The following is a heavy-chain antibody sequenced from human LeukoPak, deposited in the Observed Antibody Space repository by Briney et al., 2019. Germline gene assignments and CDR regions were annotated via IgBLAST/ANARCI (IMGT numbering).Heavy chain of an antibody. CDR2: ISGDGVST. J-gene: IGHJ4*02. CDR3: ARESGKFDY. CDR1: GLPMGDFA. Sequence: GGPLRLSCVASGLPMGDFAMHWLRQAPGQGLEWVSLISGDGVSTFFADSVKGRFSISKDNRKNSLFLEMSSLRTEDTAMYYCARESGKFDYWGQGTLVAVSS. V-gene: IGHV3-43*02.